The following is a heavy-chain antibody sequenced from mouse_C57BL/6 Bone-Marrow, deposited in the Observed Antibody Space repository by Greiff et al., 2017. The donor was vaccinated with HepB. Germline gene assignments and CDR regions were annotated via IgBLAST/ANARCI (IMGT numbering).Heavy chain of an antibody. V-gene: IGHV5-4*03. CDR2: ISDGGSYT. D-gene: IGHD1-1*01. CDR1: GFTFSSYA. CDR3: ARYYGSYYAMDY. Sequence: EVKVVESGGGLVKPGGSLKLSCAASGFTFSSYAMSWVRQTPEKRLEWVATISDGGSYTYYPDNVKGRFTISRDNAKNNLYLQMSHLKSEDTAMYYCARYYGSYYAMDYWGQGTSVTVSS. J-gene: IGHJ4*01.